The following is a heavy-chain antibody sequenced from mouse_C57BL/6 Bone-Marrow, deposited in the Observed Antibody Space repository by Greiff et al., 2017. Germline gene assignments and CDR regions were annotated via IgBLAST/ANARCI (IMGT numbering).Heavy chain of an antibody. CDR3: AREGIY. Sequence: EVKLQESGPGLVKPSQSLSLTCSVTGYSITSGYYWNWIRQFPGNKLEWMGYISYDGSKNYNPSLKNRISITRDTSKNQFFLKLNSVTTEDTATYYCAREGIYWGQGTTLTVSS. CDR2: ISYDGSK. CDR1: GYSITSGYY. J-gene: IGHJ2*01. V-gene: IGHV3-6*01.